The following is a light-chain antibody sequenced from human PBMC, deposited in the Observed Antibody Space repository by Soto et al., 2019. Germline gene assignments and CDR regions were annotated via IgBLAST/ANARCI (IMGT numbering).Light chain of an antibody. J-gene: IGKJ1*01. CDR2: DAS. V-gene: IGKV1-5*01. Sequence: DIQMTQSPATLSASVGDRVSITCGASQDISRWLAWYQQKPGKAPKVLIWDASSLQRGVPSRFTGSGSGTEFTLTINGLQPDDFATYYCQQYNGYRTWTFGQGTKVDI. CDR1: QDISRW. CDR3: QQYNGYRTWT.